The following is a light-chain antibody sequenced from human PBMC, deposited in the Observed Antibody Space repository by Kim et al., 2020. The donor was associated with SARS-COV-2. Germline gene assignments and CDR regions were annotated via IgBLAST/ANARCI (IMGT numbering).Light chain of an antibody. CDR3: QQYGSSPRT. CDR2: GAS. CDR1: QSISSSY. J-gene: IGKJ1*01. V-gene: IGKV3-20*01. Sequence: YPGERATLSCRASQSISSSYLAWYQQKPGQAPRLLIYGASSGATGIPDRFSGSGSGTDFTLTISRLEPEDFAVYYCQQYGSSPRTFGQGTKVDIK.